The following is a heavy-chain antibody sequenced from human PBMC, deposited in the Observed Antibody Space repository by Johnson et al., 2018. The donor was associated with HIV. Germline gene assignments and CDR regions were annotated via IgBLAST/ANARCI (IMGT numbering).Heavy chain of an antibody. V-gene: IGHV3-30*18. D-gene: IGHD1-14*01. CDR2: IACDGSNK. J-gene: IGHJ3*02. CDR1: GFTFSNFW. Sequence: QVQLVESGGGVVQPGRSLRLSCAASGFTFSNFWMSWVRQAPGKGLEWVAVIACDGSNKYYADSVKGRFTISRDNAKNTLYLQMNSLRAEDTAVYYCAKEGRYGAFPLWFDIWGQGTMVTVSS. CDR3: AKEGRYGAFPLWFDI.